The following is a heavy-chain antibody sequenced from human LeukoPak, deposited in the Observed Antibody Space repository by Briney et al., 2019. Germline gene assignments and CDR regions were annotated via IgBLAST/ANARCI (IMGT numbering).Heavy chain of an antibody. J-gene: IGHJ6*02. CDR2: INPSAGST. CDR1: GYTFTSYG. CDR3: ARDFQGYYYYGMDV. V-gene: IGHV1-46*01. Sequence: ASVKVSCKASGYTFTSYGISWVRRAPGQGLDWVGIINPSAGSTTYAQKFQGRVTMTRDTSTSTVYMELSSLRSEDTAVYYCARDFQGYYYYGMDVWGQGTTVTVS.